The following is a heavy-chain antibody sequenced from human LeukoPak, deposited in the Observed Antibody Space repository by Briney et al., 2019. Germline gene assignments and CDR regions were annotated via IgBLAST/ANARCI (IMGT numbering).Heavy chain of an antibody. Sequence: GGSLRLSCAASGFTFSDYYMGWIRQVPGKGLEWVSYITNSGSTFYYTDSIRGRFTISRDNAKNSLYLQMNSLRAEDTAVYYCARRHCSSTTTCPLVDYWGQGTLVTVSS. D-gene: IGHD2-2*01. CDR1: GFTFSDYY. J-gene: IGHJ4*02. CDR2: ITNSGSTF. CDR3: ARRHCSSTTTCPLVDY. V-gene: IGHV3-11*04.